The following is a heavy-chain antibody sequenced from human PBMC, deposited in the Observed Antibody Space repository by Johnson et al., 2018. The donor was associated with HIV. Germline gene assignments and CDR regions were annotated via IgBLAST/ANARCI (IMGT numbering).Heavy chain of an antibody. Sequence: QVQLVESGGGVVQPGRSLRLSCAASGFTFSDYYMSWIRQAPGKGLEWVSYISSSSSTIYYADSVKGRFTISRDNAKNSLYLQMNSLRAEDTAVYYCARPIMELQGVDAFDIWGQGTMVTVSS. J-gene: IGHJ3*02. CDR3: ARPIMELQGVDAFDI. CDR1: GFTFSDYY. CDR2: ISSSSSTI. V-gene: IGHV3-11*04. D-gene: IGHD1-26*01.